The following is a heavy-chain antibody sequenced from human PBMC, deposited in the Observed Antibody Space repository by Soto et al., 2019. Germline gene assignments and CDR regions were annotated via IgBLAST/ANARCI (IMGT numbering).Heavy chain of an antibody. D-gene: IGHD2-2*02. V-gene: IGHV3-7*01. Sequence: GGSLRLSCAASGFTFSSYWMSWVRQAPGKGLEWVANIKQDGSEKYYVDSVKGRFTISRDNAKNSLYLQMNSLRAEDTAVYYCARVWVVVVPTAIDAFDIWGQGTMVTVS. J-gene: IGHJ3*02. CDR3: ARVWVVVVPTAIDAFDI. CDR2: IKQDGSEK. CDR1: GFTFSSYW.